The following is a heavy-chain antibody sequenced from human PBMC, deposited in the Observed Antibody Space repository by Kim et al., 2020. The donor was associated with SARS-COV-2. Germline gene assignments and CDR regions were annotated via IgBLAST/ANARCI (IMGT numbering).Heavy chain of an antibody. D-gene: IGHD4-17*01. J-gene: IGHJ6*01. CDR1: GGSVSSGSYY. CDR3: ARSTGRIYYYYGIDV. CDR2: IYYSGST. V-gene: IGHV4-61*01. Sequence: SETLSLTCTVSGGSVSSGSYYWSWIRQPPGKGLEWIGYIYYSGSTNYNPSLKSRVTISVDTSKNQFSLKLSSVTAADTAVYDCARSTGRIYYYYGIDVWG.